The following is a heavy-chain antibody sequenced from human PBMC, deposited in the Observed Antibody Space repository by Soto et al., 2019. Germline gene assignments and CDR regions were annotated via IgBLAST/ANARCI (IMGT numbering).Heavy chain of an antibody. D-gene: IGHD6-19*01. J-gene: IGHJ6*02. CDR2: INHSGST. Sequence: SEALSLTSAVYGGSCSCYYWSWIRQPPGKGLEWIGEINHSGSTNYNPSLKSRVTISVDTSKNQFSLKLSSVTAADTAVYYCARSKGGSSGWYDYYYYGMDVWGQGTTVTVSS. CDR3: ARSKGGSSGWYDYYYYGMDV. CDR1: GGSCSCYY. V-gene: IGHV4-34*01.